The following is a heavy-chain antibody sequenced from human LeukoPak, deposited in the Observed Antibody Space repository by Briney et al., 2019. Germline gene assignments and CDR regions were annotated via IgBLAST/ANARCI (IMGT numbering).Heavy chain of an antibody. J-gene: IGHJ5*02. CDR2: IYYSGST. V-gene: IGHV4-31*03. CDR3: ARGRATXXTRSGFDP. CDR1: GGSISSGGYY. Sequence: SETLSLTCTVSGGSISSGGYYWSWIRQHPGKGLEWIGYIYYSGSTNYNPSLKSRVTISVDTSKNQFSLKLSSVTAADTAVYYCARGRATXXTRSGFDPWGQGTLVTV. D-gene: IGHD1-7*01.